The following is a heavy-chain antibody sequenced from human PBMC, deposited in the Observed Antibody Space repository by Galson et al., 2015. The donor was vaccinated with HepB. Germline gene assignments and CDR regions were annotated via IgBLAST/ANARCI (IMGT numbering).Heavy chain of an antibody. CDR2: TYYRSKWYN. CDR3: ARHDDFFGLHDAFDI. CDR1: GDSVSSHTAA. J-gene: IGHJ3*02. Sequence: CAISGDSVSSHTAAWNWIRQSPSRGLEWLGRTYYRSKWYNEYAVSVTSRITINPDTSKNQFSLQLNSVTPEDTAVYYCARHDDFFGLHDAFDIWGQGTMVTVSS. D-gene: IGHD3-3*01. V-gene: IGHV6-1*01.